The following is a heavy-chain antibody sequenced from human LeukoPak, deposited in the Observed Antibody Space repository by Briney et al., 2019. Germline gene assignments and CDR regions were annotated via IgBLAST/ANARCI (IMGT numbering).Heavy chain of an antibody. CDR1: GFSFGDYA. CDR2: IRSKAYGGTT. J-gene: IGHJ4*02. CDR3: ARYYYDSSGYYYFDY. V-gene: IGHV3-49*04. D-gene: IGHD3-22*01. Sequence: PGGSLRLSCTASGFSFGDYAMTWVRQAPGKGLEWVGFIRSKAYGGTTEYAASVKGRFTISRDDSESIAYLEMNSLKSEDTAVYYCARYYYDSSGYYYFDYWGQGTLVTVSS.